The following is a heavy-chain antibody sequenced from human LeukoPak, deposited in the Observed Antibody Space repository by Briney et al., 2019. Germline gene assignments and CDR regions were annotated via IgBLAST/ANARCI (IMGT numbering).Heavy chain of an antibody. J-gene: IGHJ4*02. CDR2: MSNVGSST. D-gene: IGHD5-18*01. CDR1: GFTVRDHF. CDR3: AREVRGSGSDY. V-gene: IGHV3-11*04. Sequence: PGGSLRLSCVASGFTVRDHFMAWIRQAPGKGLEWVSYMSNVGSSTYYADSVKGRFTISRDNSMNTLYLQMNSLRAEDTAVYYCAREVRGSGSDYWGQGTLATVSS.